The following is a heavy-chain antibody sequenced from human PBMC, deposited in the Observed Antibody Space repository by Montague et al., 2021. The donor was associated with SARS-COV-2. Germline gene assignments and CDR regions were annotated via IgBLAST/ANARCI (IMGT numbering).Heavy chain of an antibody. CDR2: IFHSGST. CDR1: GGSISSDNW. J-gene: IGHJ5*02. D-gene: IGHD3-10*01. CDR3: ARRITMVRGVTKRNNWFDP. V-gene: IGHV4-4*02. Sequence: SETLSLTCALSGGSISSDNWWSWVRQSPGKGLEWIWEIFHSGSTXYNPSLKSRVTMSVDKSKNDFSLKLSPVTAADTAMYYCARRITMVRGVTKRNNWFDPWGRGILVTVSS.